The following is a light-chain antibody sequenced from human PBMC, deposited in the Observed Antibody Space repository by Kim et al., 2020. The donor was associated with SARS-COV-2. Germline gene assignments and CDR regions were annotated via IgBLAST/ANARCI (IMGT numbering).Light chain of an antibody. CDR1: SSDVGGYNY. J-gene: IGLJ1*01. CDR2: DVS. V-gene: IGLV2-11*01. CDR3: CSYAGSYNYV. Sequence: QSALTQPRSVSGSPGQSVTISCTGTSSDVGGYNYVSWYQQHPGKAPKVMIYDVSKRPSGVPDRFSGSKSGNTASLTISGLQAEGEADYYCCSYAGSYNYVFGTGTKVTVL.